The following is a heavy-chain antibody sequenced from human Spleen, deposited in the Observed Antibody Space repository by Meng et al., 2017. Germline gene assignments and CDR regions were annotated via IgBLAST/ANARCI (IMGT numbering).Heavy chain of an antibody. D-gene: IGHD3-9*01. CDR2: ISGRGGTR. CDR3: AGDSFDWLFYYYGMDV. Sequence: GGSLRLSCAASGFTFSSYAMTWVRQAPGKGLEWVSAISGRGGTRYYAASVKGRFTISRDNSKHTLYLQMSSLRDEDTAVYYCAGDSFDWLFYYYGMDVWGQGTTVTVSS. V-gene: IGHV3-23*01. J-gene: IGHJ6*02. CDR1: GFTFSSYA.